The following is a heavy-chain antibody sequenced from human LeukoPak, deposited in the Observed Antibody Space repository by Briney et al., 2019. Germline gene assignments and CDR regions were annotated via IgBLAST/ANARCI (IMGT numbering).Heavy chain of an antibody. CDR3: ARDDEYSSSSVGGYYYYYMDV. V-gene: IGHV3-21*01. J-gene: IGHJ6*03. CDR2: ISSSSSYI. Sequence: GGSLTLSCAASGFTFSSYSMNWVRQAPGKGLEWVSSISSSSSYIYYADSVKGRFTISRDNAKNSLYLQMNSLRAEDTAVYYCARDDEYSSSSVGGYYYYYMDVWGKGTTVTVSS. CDR1: GFTFSSYS. D-gene: IGHD6-6*01.